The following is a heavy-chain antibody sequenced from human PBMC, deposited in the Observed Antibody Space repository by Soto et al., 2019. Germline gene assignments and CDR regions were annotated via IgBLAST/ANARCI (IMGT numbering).Heavy chain of an antibody. CDR3: ARDPGTYSGSYRY. CDR2: ISADNGNT. CDR1: GYSFTTYG. D-gene: IGHD1-26*01. V-gene: IGHV1-18*04. J-gene: IGHJ4*02. Sequence: QVQLVQSGAEVKHPGASVEVSCKTSGYSFTTYGITWVRQAPGQGLEWMGWISADNGNTKYAQKFQGRVTMTTDTSTSTAYMELRSLRFDDSAVYYCARDPGTYSGSYRYWGQGTLISVSS.